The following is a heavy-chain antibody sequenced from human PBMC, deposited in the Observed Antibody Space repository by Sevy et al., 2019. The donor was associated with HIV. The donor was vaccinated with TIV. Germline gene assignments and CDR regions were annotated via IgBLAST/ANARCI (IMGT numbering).Heavy chain of an antibody. J-gene: IGHJ5*01. Sequence: GGSLRLSCAASGFTFTSYAMYWVRQATGKGLEWVAAISGSGQSSFYAYPVKGRFTVSRDRSKNTLFLQMDSLRVEDTALYYCGKDRIDSSFHGSNWFDFWGQGTTVTVSS. D-gene: IGHD3-22*01. CDR3: GKDRIDSSFHGSNWFDF. V-gene: IGHV3-23*01. CDR2: ISGSGQSS. CDR1: GFTFTSYA.